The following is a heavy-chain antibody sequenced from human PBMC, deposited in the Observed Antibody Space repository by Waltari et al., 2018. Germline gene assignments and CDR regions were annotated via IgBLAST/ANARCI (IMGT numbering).Heavy chain of an antibody. Sequence: EVQLVESGGGLVQPGGSLRLSCAASGFIFNNYWMHWVRQAPGKGLVSVSLINTDGSIPNYAYSVKGRFTISRDNAKNTLFLQMNSLRAEDTAVYYCVMYSSSFLGDCWGQGTLVTVSS. V-gene: IGHV3-74*01. D-gene: IGHD6-13*01. CDR1: GFIFNNYW. CDR3: VMYSSSFLGDC. CDR2: INTDGSIP. J-gene: IGHJ4*02.